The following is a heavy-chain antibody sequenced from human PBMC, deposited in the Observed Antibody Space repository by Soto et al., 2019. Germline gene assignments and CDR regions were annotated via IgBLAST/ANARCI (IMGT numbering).Heavy chain of an antibody. CDR1: GNTFTYRY. CDR2: ITPFSGDV. J-gene: IGHJ4*02. V-gene: IGHV1-45*02. Sequence: QMQLVQSGAEVKKTGSSVTVSCKALGNTFTYRYLHWVRQAPGQALEWMGWITPFSGDVHYAQKFQERVNITRDRSINTAYMQMSSLRSEDTPMYFCAGGGAGSGPFTWELPDHWGQGTLVTVAS. CDR3: AGGGAGSGPFTWELPDH. D-gene: IGHD1-26*01.